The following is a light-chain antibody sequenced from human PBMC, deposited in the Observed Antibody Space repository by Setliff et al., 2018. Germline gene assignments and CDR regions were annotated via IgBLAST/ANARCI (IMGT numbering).Light chain of an antibody. CDR2: DVR. J-gene: IGLJ1*01. Sequence: QSALTQPRSVSGSPGRSVTISCTGTSSDVGAYNYVSWYQQHPGKVPKLMIYDVRKRPSGVPDRFSGSKSGNTASLTISGLQAEDEADYYCSSYTSSSTFVFGTGTKVTVL. CDR1: SSDVGAYNY. CDR3: SSYTSSSTFV. V-gene: IGLV2-11*01.